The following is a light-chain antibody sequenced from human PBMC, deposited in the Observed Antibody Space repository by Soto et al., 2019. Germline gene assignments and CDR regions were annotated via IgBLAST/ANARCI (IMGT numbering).Light chain of an antibody. CDR1: SSDVGSYNY. V-gene: IGLV2-11*01. J-gene: IGLJ1*01. CDR2: DVT. Sequence: QSALTQPASVSGSPGQSITISCTGTSSDVGSYNYVSWYQQYPGKAPKLMIYDVTQRPSGVPDRFSGSKSGNTASLTISGLQDEDEADYYCCSFAGSFYVFGTGTKLTVL. CDR3: CSFAGSFYV.